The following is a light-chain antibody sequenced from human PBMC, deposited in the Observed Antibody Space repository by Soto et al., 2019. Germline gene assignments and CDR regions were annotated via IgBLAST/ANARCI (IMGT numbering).Light chain of an antibody. CDR2: DAS. CDR1: QTFGSTY. Sequence: ESVLTQSQGTLSLSPGERVTLSCRASQTFGSTYLAWYQQKPGQSPRLLIYDASSRATGIPDRFSGSGSGTDFTLTISRLEPEDFSVYYCQQFGTSPLYTFGQGTKLEIK. CDR3: QQFGTSPLYT. J-gene: IGKJ2*01. V-gene: IGKV3-20*01.